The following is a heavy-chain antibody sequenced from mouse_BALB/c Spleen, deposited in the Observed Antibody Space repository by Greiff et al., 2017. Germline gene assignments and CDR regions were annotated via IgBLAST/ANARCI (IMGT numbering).Heavy chain of an antibody. CDR3: NAHDGSYDYYAMDY. Sequence: EVQLQQSGAELVRSGASVKLSCTASGFNIKDYYMHWVKQRPEQGLEWIGWIDPENGDTEYAPKFQGKATMTADTSSNTAYLQLSSLTSEDTAVYYCNAHDGSYDYYAMDYWGQGTSVTVSS. CDR2: IDPENGDT. V-gene: IGHV14-4*02. J-gene: IGHJ4*01. D-gene: IGHD1-1*02. CDR1: GFNIKDYY.